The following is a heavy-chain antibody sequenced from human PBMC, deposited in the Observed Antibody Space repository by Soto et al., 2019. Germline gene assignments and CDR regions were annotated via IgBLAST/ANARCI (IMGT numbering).Heavy chain of an antibody. V-gene: IGHV4-31*03. D-gene: IGHD3-22*01. CDR3: ARARGNYDSSGYYSDY. CDR1: GGSIISCGYY. CDR2: IYYSGST. J-gene: IGHJ4*02. Sequence: SETLSLTCTVSGGSIISCGYYWSLIRQHPGKGLEWIGYIYYSGSTYYNPSLKSRVTISVDTSKNQFSLKLSSVTAADTAVYYCARARGNYDSSGYYSDYWGQGTLVTVSS.